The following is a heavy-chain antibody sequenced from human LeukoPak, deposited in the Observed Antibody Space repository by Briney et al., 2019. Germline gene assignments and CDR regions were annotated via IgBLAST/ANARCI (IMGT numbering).Heavy chain of an antibody. J-gene: IGHJ4*02. Sequence: GRSLRLSCAASGFTFSSYGMHWVRQAPGKGLEWVAVISYDGSNKYYADSVKGRFTISRDNSKNTLYLQMNSLRAEDTAVYYCANRFYGSADYWGQGTLVTVSS. CDR2: ISYDGSNK. CDR1: GFTFSSYG. V-gene: IGHV3-30*18. D-gene: IGHD3-10*01. CDR3: ANRFYGSADY.